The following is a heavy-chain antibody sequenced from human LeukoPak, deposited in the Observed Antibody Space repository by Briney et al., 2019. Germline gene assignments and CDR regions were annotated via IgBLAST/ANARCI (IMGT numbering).Heavy chain of an antibody. Sequence: PSETLSLTCAVYGGSFSGYYWSWIRQPPGKGLEWIGEINHSGSTNYNPSLKSRVTISVDTSKNQFSLKLSSVTAADTAVYYCARRRGVTTSLGYWGQGTLVTVSS. CDR1: GGSFSGYY. D-gene: IGHD4-17*01. CDR2: INHSGST. V-gene: IGHV4-34*01. J-gene: IGHJ4*02. CDR3: ARRRGVTTSLGY.